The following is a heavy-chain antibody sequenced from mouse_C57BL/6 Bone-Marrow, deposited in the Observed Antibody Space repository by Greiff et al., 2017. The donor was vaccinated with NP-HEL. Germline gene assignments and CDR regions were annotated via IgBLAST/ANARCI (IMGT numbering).Heavy chain of an antibody. V-gene: IGHV1-85*01. Sequence: QVQLKESGPELVKPGASVKLSCKASGYTFTSYDINWVKQRPGQGLEWIGWIYPRDGSTKYNEKFKGKATLTVDTSSSTAYMELHSLTSEDSAVYFCAFYDGYYGYAMDYWGQGTSVTVSS. CDR3: AFYDGYYGYAMDY. D-gene: IGHD2-3*01. CDR2: IYPRDGST. CDR1: GYTFTSYD. J-gene: IGHJ4*01.